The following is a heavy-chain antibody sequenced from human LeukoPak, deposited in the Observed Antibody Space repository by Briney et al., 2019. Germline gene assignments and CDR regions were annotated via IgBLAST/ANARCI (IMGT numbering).Heavy chain of an antibody. Sequence: ASVKVSCKASGYTFTSYGISWVRQAPGQGLEWMGWISAYNGNTNYAQKLQGRVTMTTDTPTSTAYMELRSLRSDDTAVYYCARDRYYYDSNGAFDIWGQGTMVTVSS. V-gene: IGHV1-18*01. CDR1: GYTFTSYG. CDR2: ISAYNGNT. J-gene: IGHJ3*02. CDR3: ARDRYYYDSNGAFDI. D-gene: IGHD3-22*01.